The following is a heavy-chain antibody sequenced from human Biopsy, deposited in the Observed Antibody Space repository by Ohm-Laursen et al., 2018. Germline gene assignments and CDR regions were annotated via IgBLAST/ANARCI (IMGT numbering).Heavy chain of an antibody. V-gene: IGHV4-59*08. Sequence: LRLSCTASGFTFSSHAMSWVRQAPGKGLEWIGDVYYSGSTNRNPSLKSRVTILVDTSKNQFSLKLNSVTAADTAVYYCGRREVVITHDAFDTWGQGTMVTVSS. CDR3: GRREVVITHDAFDT. J-gene: IGHJ3*02. D-gene: IGHD3-22*01. CDR1: GFTFSSHA. CDR2: VYYSGST.